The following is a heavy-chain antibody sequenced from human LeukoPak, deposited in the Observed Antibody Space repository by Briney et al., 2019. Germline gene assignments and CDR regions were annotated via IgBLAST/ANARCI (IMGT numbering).Heavy chain of an antibody. CDR2: ISGSGGST. CDR1: GFTFSRNC. J-gene: IGHJ5*02. V-gene: IGHV3-23*01. Sequence: PVACLRLSCAASGFTFSRNCMRWVSQDPGGGLEWVSLISGSGGSTYYAESVKGRFTISRDNSKNTLYLQMNSLKAEDTAIYYCAKEVAYCGRDCYSLLDHWGQGTLVTVSS. D-gene: IGHD2-21*02. CDR3: AKEVAYCGRDCYSLLDH.